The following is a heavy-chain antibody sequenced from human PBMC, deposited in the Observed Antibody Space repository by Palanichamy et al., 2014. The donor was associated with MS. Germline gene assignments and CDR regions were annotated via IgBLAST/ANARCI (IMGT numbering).Heavy chain of an antibody. D-gene: IGHD3-10*01. CDR2: IYDSAST. CDR1: GGSIINYF. J-gene: IGHJ5*02. V-gene: IGHV4-59*01. Sequence: QVQLQESGPGLVKPSETLSLTCTVSGGSIINYFLELDPAAPRKGLEWIGYIYDSASTNYNPSLKSRVTILVDTSKNQFSLKLSSVTAADTAVYYCARVGRSANWFDPWGQGTLVTVSS. CDR3: ARVGRSANWFDP.